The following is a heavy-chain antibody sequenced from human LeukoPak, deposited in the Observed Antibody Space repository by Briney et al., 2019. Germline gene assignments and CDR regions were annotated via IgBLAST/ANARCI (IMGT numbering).Heavy chain of an antibody. Sequence: PSETLSLTCTVSGGSIRSTTYYWGWIRQPPGKGLEWIGDISDRGRTYNNPSLKSRVTISVDTSRNQFSLKLSSVTAADTAVYYCARLTDSWIPHRNSYMDVWGKGTTVTVSS. CDR1: GGSIRSTTYY. J-gene: IGHJ6*03. CDR3: ARLTDSWIPHRNSYMDV. CDR2: ISDRGRT. D-gene: IGHD1-26*01. V-gene: IGHV4-39*01.